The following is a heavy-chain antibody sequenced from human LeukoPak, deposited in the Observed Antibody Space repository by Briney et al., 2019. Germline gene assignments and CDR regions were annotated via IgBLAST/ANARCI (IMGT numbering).Heavy chain of an antibody. J-gene: IGHJ4*02. V-gene: IGHV3-33*01. CDR3: AREGSDDGSYYFDY. Sequence: GRSLRLSCAASGFTFSSYGMNWVRQAPGKGLEWVAVIWYDGSNKYYADSVKGRFTISRDNSKNTLYLQMNSLRAEDTAVYYCAREGSDDGSYYFDYWGQGTLVTVSS. CDR1: GFTFSSYG. CDR2: IWYDGSNK. D-gene: IGHD3-10*01.